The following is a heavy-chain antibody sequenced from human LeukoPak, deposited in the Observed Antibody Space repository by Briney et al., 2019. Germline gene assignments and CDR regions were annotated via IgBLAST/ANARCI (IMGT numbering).Heavy chain of an antibody. J-gene: IGHJ4*02. CDR2: IKQDGSEK. Sequence: PGGSLRLSCAASGFTFSSYWMSWVRQAPGKGLEWVANIKQDGSEKYYADSVKGRFTISRDNSKNTLYLQMNSLRAEDTAVYYCAKDGLTTIFGASYYFDYWGQGTLVTVSS. D-gene: IGHD3-3*01. CDR1: GFTFSSYW. CDR3: AKDGLTTIFGASYYFDY. V-gene: IGHV3-7*01.